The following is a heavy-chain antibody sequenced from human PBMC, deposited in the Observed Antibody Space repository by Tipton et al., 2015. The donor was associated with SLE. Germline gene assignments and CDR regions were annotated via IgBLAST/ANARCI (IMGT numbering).Heavy chain of an antibody. D-gene: IGHD3-3*01. Sequence: QLVQSGGGVVQPGRSLRLSCVASGFTFSSYAMHWVRQAPGKGLEWVAVISYDGSNKYYADSVKGRFTISRDNSKNTLYLQMNSLRAEDTAVYYCARDTIFGVVIIFYFDYWGQGTLVTVSS. J-gene: IGHJ4*02. V-gene: IGHV3-30-3*01. CDR3: ARDTIFGVVIIFYFDY. CDR2: ISYDGSNK. CDR1: GFTFSSYA.